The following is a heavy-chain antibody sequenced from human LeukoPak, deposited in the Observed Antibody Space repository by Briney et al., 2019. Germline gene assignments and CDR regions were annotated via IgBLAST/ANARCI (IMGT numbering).Heavy chain of an antibody. D-gene: IGHD3-3*01. CDR1: GFTFSSYA. CDR2: IKQDGSEK. Sequence: QSGGSLRLSCAASGFTFSSYAMSWVRQAPGKGLEWVANIKQDGSEKYYVDSVKGRFTISRDNAKNSLYLQMNSLRAEDTAVYYCARAVSWGRVVINYWGQGTLVTVSS. J-gene: IGHJ4*02. CDR3: ARAVSWGRVVINY. V-gene: IGHV3-7*01.